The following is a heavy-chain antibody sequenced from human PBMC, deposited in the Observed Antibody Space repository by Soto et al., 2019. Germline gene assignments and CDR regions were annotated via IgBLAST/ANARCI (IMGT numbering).Heavy chain of an antibody. D-gene: IGHD6-19*01. CDR2: ISYDGSNK. V-gene: IGHV3-30-3*01. J-gene: IGHJ6*02. CDR3: ARDLGYSSGWYSFDYYGMDV. CDR1: GFTFSSYA. Sequence: QVQLVESGGGVVQPGRSLRLSCAASGFTFSSYAMHWVRQAPGKGLEWVAVISYDGSNKYYADSVKGRFTISRDNSKNTLYLQMNSLRAEDTAVYYCARDLGYSSGWYSFDYYGMDVWGQGTTVTVSS.